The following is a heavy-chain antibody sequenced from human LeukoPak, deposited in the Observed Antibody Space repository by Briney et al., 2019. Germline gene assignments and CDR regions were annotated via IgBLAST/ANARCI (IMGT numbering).Heavy chain of an antibody. CDR3: ARVVGVIAGTLYYFDY. V-gene: IGHV4-4*07. J-gene: IGHJ4*02. D-gene: IGHD6-13*01. CDR1: GGSISSYY. CDR2: IYTSGST. Sequence: PSETLSLTCTVSGGSISSYYWSWIRQPAGKGLEWIGRIYTSGSTNYNPSLKSRVTMSVDTSKNQFSLKLSSVTAADTAVYYCARVVGVIAGTLYYFDYWGQGTLVTVSS.